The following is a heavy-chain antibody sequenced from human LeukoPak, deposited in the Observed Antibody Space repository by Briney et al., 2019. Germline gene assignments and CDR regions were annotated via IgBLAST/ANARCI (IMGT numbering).Heavy chain of an antibody. CDR2: IYYSGST. J-gene: IGHJ5*02. CDR1: GGSISSYY. V-gene: IGHV4-59*01. D-gene: IGHD3-3*02. Sequence: SETLSLTCTVSGGSISSYYWSWIRQPPGKGLEWIGYIYYSGSTNYNPSLKSRVTISVDTSKNQFSLKLSSVTAADTAVYFCARDLAFAGFDPWGQGTLVTVSS. CDR3: ARDLAFAGFDP.